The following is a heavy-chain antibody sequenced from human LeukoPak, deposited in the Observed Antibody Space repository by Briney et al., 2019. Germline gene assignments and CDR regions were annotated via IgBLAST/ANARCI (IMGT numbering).Heavy chain of an antibody. CDR2: ISSSGSTI. V-gene: IGHV3-48*03. D-gene: IGHD6-19*01. Sequence: GGSLRLSCAASGFTFSSYEMNWVRQAPGKGLEWVSYISSSGSTIYYADSVKGRFTISRDNAKNSLYLQMNSLRAEDTAVYYCARAEDIGGQWLVYYFDYWGQGTLVTVSS. CDR3: ARAEDIGGQWLVYYFDY. CDR1: GFTFSSYE. J-gene: IGHJ4*02.